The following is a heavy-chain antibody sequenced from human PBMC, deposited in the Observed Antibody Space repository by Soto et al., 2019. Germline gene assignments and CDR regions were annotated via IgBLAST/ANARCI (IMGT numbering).Heavy chain of an antibody. D-gene: IGHD3-22*01. CDR1: GFTFSSHW. Sequence: EVQLVESRGGSVQPGESLRLHCAASGFTFSSHWMYWVRQAPGKGLFWVSRINSEGSSRRYADSVNGRFTVSRDNAKNTLYLQMNSLRAEDTAVYYCAREATYSSGRGMDVWGQGTLVTVSS. V-gene: IGHV3-74*01. CDR3: AREATYSSGRGMDV. J-gene: IGHJ4*02. CDR2: INSEGSSR.